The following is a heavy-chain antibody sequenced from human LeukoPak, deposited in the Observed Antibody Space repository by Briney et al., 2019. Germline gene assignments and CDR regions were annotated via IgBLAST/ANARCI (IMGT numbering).Heavy chain of an antibody. Sequence: ASVKVSCKASGGPFSIYIITWVRQAPGQGLEWMGRIIPIFGTPDYAQKFQGRVTITADESTSTAYMELSRLRFEDTAVYYCARQGYTNNLGGYFGDKDDGFDLWGQGTMVTVSS. CDR3: ARQGYTNNLGGYFGDKDDGFDL. J-gene: IGHJ3*01. D-gene: IGHD3-9*01. V-gene: IGHV1-69*13. CDR2: IIPIFGTP. CDR1: GGPFSIYI.